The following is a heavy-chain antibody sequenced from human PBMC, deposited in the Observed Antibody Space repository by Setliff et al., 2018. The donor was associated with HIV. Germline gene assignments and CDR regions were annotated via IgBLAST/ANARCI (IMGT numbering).Heavy chain of an antibody. V-gene: IGHV3-7*03. CDR3: ATQRDIVMVPGQGGFDI. CDR1: GFTFSNAW. D-gene: IGHD2-2*01. Sequence: GGSLRLSCAASGFTFSNAWMSWVRQAPGKGLEWVANIKQDGSEKYYVDSVKGRFTISRDNAKNSLYLQMNSLRAEDTAMYYCATQRDIVMVPGQGGFDIWAQGTMVTVSS. CDR2: IKQDGSEK. J-gene: IGHJ3*02.